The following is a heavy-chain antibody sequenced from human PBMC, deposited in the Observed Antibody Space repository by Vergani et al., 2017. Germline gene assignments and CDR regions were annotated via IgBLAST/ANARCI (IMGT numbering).Heavy chain of an antibody. D-gene: IGHD2-15*01. V-gene: IGHV1-46*01. CDR3: ARQVVAANSAYAFDI. CDR2: ISPDGFST. CDR1: GYTFTAYY. Sequence: QVQLVQSGAEVGKPGASVKISCKASGYTFTAYYIHWVRQAPEQGLEWVGVISPDGFSTFYAQKFQGRVTITRDTSTSTVYVEVTSLRSDDTAVYYCARQVVAANSAYAFDIWGQGTMVTVSS. J-gene: IGHJ3*02.